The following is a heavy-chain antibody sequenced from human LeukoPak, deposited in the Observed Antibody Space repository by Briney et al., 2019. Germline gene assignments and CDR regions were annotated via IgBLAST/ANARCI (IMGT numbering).Heavy chain of an antibody. CDR2: IYTSGST. CDR1: GFTFSSYW. D-gene: IGHD6-19*01. Sequence: GSLRLSCAASGFTFSSYWMSWIRQPAGKGLEWIGRIYTSGSTNYNPSLKSRVTISVDTSKNQLSLKLSSVTAADTAVYYCASGPRTGYSSGWYAGGWGQGTLVTVSS. V-gene: IGHV4-4*07. CDR3: ASGPRTGYSSGWYAGG. J-gene: IGHJ4*02.